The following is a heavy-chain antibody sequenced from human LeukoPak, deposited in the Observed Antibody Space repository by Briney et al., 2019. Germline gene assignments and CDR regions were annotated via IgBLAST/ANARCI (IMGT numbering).Heavy chain of an antibody. CDR3: ARTDSSGYYPFYYGMDV. J-gene: IGHJ6*02. CDR1: GGSISSYY. V-gene: IGHV4-59*01. D-gene: IGHD3-22*01. Sequence: SETLSLTCTVSGGSISSYYWSWIRQPPGKGLEWIGYIYYSGSTNYNPSLKSRVTISVDTSKNQFSLKLSSVTAADTAVYYCARTDSSGYYPFYYGMDVWGQGTTVTVSS. CDR2: IYYSGST.